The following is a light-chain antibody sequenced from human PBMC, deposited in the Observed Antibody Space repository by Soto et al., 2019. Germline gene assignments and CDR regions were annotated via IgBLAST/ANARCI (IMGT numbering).Light chain of an antibody. CDR1: SSDVGGYNY. CDR3: CSYAGGYTYV. CDR2: DVS. V-gene: IGLV2-11*01. J-gene: IGLJ1*01. Sequence: HSVLTQPRSVSGSPGQSVTISCTGTSSDVGGYNYVSWYQQHPGKAPKLIIYDVSKRPSGVPDRFSGSKSGYTASLTISGLRAEDEADYYCCSYAGGYTYVFGTGTKVTVL.